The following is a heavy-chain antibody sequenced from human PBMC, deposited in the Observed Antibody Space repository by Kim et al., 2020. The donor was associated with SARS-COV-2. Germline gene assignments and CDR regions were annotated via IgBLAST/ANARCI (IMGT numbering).Heavy chain of an antibody. CDR3: ARDTKGWERDY. J-gene: IGHJ4*02. CDR1: GFTFSDYY. D-gene: IGHD1-26*01. V-gene: IGHV3-11*06. CDR2: ISSSSSYT. Sequence: GGSLRLSCAASGFTFSDYYMSWIRQAPGKGLEWVSYISSSSSYTNYADSVKGRFTISRDNAKNSLYLQMNSLRAEDTAVYYCARDTKGWERDYWGQGTLVTVSS.